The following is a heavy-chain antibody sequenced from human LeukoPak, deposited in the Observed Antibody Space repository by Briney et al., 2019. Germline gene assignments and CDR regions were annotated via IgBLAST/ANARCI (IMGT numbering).Heavy chain of an antibody. J-gene: IGHJ4*02. CDR2: IYPGDGDA. CDR1: GYRISDYW. Sequence: GESLKISCRVSGYRISDYWIGWMRQMPGKGLEWMGIIYPGDGDARYSPSFQGQVTISADKSISTTSLQWSSLKASDTAIYYCARRGSFYYDGSGNDYFDYWGQGTLVTVSS. D-gene: IGHD3-22*01. CDR3: ARRGSFYYDGSGNDYFDY. V-gene: IGHV5-51*01.